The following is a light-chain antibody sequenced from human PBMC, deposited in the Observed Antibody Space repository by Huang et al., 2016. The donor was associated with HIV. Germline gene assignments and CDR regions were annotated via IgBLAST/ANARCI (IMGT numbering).Light chain of an antibody. CDR2: GAT. CDR3: QRFGGSPLVT. CDR1: QSLNTNY. V-gene: IGKV3-20*01. J-gene: IGKJ3*01. Sequence: EIVLTQSPGTLSLSPGDRATLSCRASQSLNTNYLAWYQQKPGQAPRLLIYGATSRAPGIPDRFSGSGSGTDFTLTISRLEPEDFAMYFCQRFGGSPLVTFGPGTKVDMK.